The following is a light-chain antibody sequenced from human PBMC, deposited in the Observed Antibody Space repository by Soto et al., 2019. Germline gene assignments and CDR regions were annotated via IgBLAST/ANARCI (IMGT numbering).Light chain of an antibody. CDR3: QPWGTDVRV. V-gene: IGLV4-69*01. CDR1: SGHSSYA. J-gene: IGLJ3*02. Sequence: QPVLTQSPSASASLGASVKLTCTLSSGHSSYAIAWHQQQPERGPRYLMKLNSDGSHSKGDGIPDRFSGSSSGAERYLTISRLQSEDEADYYCQPWGTDVRVFGGGTKLTVL. CDR2: LNSDGSH.